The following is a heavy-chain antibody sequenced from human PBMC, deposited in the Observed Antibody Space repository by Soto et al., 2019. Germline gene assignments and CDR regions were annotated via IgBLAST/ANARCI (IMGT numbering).Heavy chain of an antibody. Sequence: PSETLSLTCIVSGGSVTSGGYHWNWIRQSPGKGLEWIGYMYYTGTTNYNPSLRSRVSISIDTSKNQFSLKLTSVTAADTAIYYCGRDVLGPWGQGTQVTVSS. CDR3: GRDVLGP. V-gene: IGHV4-61*08. D-gene: IGHD7-27*01. J-gene: IGHJ5*02. CDR2: MYYTGTT. CDR1: GGSVTSGGYH.